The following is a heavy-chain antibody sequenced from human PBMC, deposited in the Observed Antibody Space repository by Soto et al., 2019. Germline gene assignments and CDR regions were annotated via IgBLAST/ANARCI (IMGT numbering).Heavy chain of an antibody. J-gene: IGHJ6*02. V-gene: IGHV3-33*01. Sequence: QVQLVESGGGVVQPGRSLRVSCVAAGFTFSSDVMHWVRQAPGKGLERVALIWHDGSDISYGDSVRGRFTISRDNSKNTLYLQMNSLGAGDTAVYYCARNLADTTSNYAMDVWGQGTTVTVSS. CDR3: ARNLADTTSNYAMDV. CDR1: GFTFSSDV. CDR2: IWHDGSDI. D-gene: IGHD2-15*01.